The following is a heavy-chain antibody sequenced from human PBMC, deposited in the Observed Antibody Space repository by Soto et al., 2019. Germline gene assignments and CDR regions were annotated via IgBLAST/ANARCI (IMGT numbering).Heavy chain of an antibody. V-gene: IGHV3-21*01. CDR1: GFTFSSYN. J-gene: IGHJ4*02. CDR3: ATLGVYTFGTADFDY. Sequence: EVQLVESGGGLVKPGESLRLSCAASGFTFSSYNMNWVRLAPGKGLEWVSSIGVSSSYIYYADSVKGRFTISRDTAKNLLYLQMSSLSAADTAVYYCATLGVYTFGTADFDYWGQGTLVTVSS. CDR2: IGVSSSYI. D-gene: IGHD5-18*01.